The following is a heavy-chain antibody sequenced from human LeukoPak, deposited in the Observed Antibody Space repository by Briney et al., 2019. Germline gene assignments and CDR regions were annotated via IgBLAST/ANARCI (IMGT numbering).Heavy chain of an antibody. CDR2: TYYRSTWYN. CDR1: GDSVSSNSVT. D-gene: IGHD2-2*01. J-gene: IGHJ5*02. V-gene: IGHV6-1*01. Sequence: SQTLSLTCAVSGDSVSSNSVTWDWIRQSPSRGLEWLGRTYYRSTWYNDYAVSVRGLITLNPAPSKNQFSLHLTSVTPEDTAVYYCARRLTQYDCFDPWGQGILVTVSS. CDR3: ARRLTQYDCFDP.